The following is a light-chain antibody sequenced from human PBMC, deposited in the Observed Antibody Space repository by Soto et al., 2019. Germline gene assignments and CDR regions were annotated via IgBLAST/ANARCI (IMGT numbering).Light chain of an antibody. CDR1: QGIRND. J-gene: IGKJ1*01. CDR3: LQDYNYPRT. CDR2: AAS. V-gene: IGKV1-6*01. Sequence: AIQMTQSPSSLSASVGDRVTITCRASQGIRNDLGWYQQKPGKAPKLLIYAASSLQSGVPSRFSGSGSSTDCTLTIRSLQPEDFATYHCLQDYNYPRTCGQGTKVEIK.